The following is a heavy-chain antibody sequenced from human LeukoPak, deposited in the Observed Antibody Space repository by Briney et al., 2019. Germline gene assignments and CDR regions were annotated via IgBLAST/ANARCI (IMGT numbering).Heavy chain of an antibody. D-gene: IGHD3-3*01. CDR3: ARVAFWSGYSPVYYYYMDV. CDR2: MNPNSGNT. V-gene: IGHV1-8*03. Sequence: ASVKVSCKASGYTFTSYDINWVRQATGQGLEWMGWMNPNSGNTGYAQKFQGRVTITRNTSISTAYMELSSLRSEDTAVYYCARVAFWSGYSPVYYYYMDVWGKGTTVTVSS. J-gene: IGHJ6*03. CDR1: GYTFTSYD.